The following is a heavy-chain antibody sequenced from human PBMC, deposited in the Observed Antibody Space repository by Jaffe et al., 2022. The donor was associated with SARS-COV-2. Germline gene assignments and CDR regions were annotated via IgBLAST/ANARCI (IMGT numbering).Heavy chain of an antibody. CDR2: IIPILTTS. D-gene: IGHD6-19*01. Sequence: QVHLVQSGAEVRKPGSSVKISCKASGGSFNNYAISWVRQAPGQGLEWMGGIIPILTTSNYAQKFQGRVSITADESTTTAFLELTGLRSDDSAIYYCARDTTSVAGRFDSWGQGTLVTVSS. CDR1: GGSFNNYA. CDR3: ARDTTSVAGRFDS. V-gene: IGHV1-69*01. J-gene: IGHJ4*02.